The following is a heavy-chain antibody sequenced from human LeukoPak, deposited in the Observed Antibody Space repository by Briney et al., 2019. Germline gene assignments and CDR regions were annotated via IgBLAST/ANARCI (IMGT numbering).Heavy chain of an antibody. J-gene: IGHJ4*02. V-gene: IGHV4-39*01. Sequence: PSETLSLTCTVSGGSISSSSYSWGWIRQPPGKGLEWIGSIYYSGSTYYNPSLKSRVTISVDTSKNQFSLKLSSVTAADTAVYYCARPTMVRGVIDYWGQGTLVTVSS. CDR3: ARPTMVRGVIDY. CDR2: IYYSGST. CDR1: GGSISSSSYS. D-gene: IGHD3-10*01.